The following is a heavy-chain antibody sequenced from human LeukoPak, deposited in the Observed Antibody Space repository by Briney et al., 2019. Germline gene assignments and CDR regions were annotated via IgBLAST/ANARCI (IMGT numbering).Heavy chain of an antibody. CDR2: ISSSSSYI. Sequence: GGSLRLSCAASGFTFSSYSMNWVRQAPGKGLEWVSSISSSSSYIYYADSVKGRFTISRVNAKNSLYLQMNSLRAEDTAVYYCARERTSSSWYEFDYWGQGTLVTVSS. J-gene: IGHJ4*02. V-gene: IGHV3-21*01. CDR1: GFTFSSYS. D-gene: IGHD6-13*01. CDR3: ARERTSSSWYEFDY.